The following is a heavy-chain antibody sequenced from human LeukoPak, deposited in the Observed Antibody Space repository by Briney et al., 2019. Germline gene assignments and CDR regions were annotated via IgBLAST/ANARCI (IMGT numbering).Heavy chain of an antibody. CDR2: IYYSGST. Sequence: SETLSLTCTVSGGSISSGDYYWSWIRQPPGKGLEWIGYIYYSGSTYYNPSLKSRVTITIDTSKNQISLELSSVTAADTAVYYCARNEKYSYGWDWGQGTLVTVSS. D-gene: IGHD5-18*01. J-gene: IGHJ4*02. CDR1: GGSISSGDYY. V-gene: IGHV4-30-4*01. CDR3: ARNEKYSYGWD.